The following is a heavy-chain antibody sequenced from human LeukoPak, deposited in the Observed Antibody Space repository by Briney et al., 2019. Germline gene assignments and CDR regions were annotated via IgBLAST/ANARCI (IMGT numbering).Heavy chain of an antibody. V-gene: IGHV3-23*01. CDR3: AKEHMAAAVYYFDY. J-gene: IGHJ4*02. CDR2: IRGGGGVPT. Sequence: GGSLRLSCAASGFSFISYAMSWVRRAPGKELEWVSAIRGGGGVPTYYADSVKGRFTIFGDNSKNTLYLQMNSLRAEDTAVYYCAKEHMAAAVYYFDYWGQGTLVTVSS. CDR1: GFSFISYA. D-gene: IGHD2-15*01.